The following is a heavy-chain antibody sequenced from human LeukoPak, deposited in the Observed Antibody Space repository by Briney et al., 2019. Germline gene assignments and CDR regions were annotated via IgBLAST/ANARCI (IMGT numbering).Heavy chain of an antibody. D-gene: IGHD5-24*01. CDR1: GYTFTSYG. J-gene: IGHJ4*02. V-gene: IGHV1-69*13. Sequence: SVTVSCKASGYTFTSYGISWARQAPGQGLEWMGGIIPIFGTANYAQKFQGRVTITADESTSTAYMELSSLRSEDTAVYYCARGFRDGYNYNFDYWGQGTLVTVSS. CDR2: IIPIFGTA. CDR3: ARGFRDGYNYNFDY.